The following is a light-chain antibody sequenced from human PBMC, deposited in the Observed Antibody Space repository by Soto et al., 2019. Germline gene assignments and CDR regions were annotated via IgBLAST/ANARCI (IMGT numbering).Light chain of an antibody. CDR1: SNDVGGFNY. Sequence: QSVLTQPASVSGSPGQSITISCTGTSNDVGGFNYVSWYQQEPGKAPKLMIYEVNNRPSGVSNRFSGSKSGNTASLTISGLQAEDEADYYCSSFTTTSTYVLGTGTKLTVL. V-gene: IGLV2-14*01. J-gene: IGLJ1*01. CDR3: SSFTTTSTYV. CDR2: EVN.